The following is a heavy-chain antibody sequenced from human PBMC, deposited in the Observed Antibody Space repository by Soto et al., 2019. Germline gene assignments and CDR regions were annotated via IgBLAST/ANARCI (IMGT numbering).Heavy chain of an antibody. CDR1: GGSISGYY. V-gene: IGHV4-59*01. CDR2: IYDTGST. CDR3: AREQWLVRGGFDY. Sequence: QVQLQESGPGLVKPSETLSLTCSVSGGSISGYYWSWIRQPPGKGLEWIGYIYDTGSTKDNPSLKSRVTISIDTSKNQFALRLRSVTAADTAVYYCAREQWLVRGGFDYWGQGTMVTVSS. J-gene: IGHJ4*02. D-gene: IGHD6-19*01.